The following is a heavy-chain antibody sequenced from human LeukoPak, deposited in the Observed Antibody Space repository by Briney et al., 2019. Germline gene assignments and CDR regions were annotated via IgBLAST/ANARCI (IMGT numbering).Heavy chain of an antibody. CDR1: GGSFSGYY. CDR2: INHSGST. Sequence: SETLSLTCAVYGGSFSGYYWSWIRQPPGKGLEWIGEINHSGSTNYNPSLKSRVTVSVDTSNNQFSLELSSVTAADTAVYYCARGLKWGYVEIRLWNYWGQGTLVTVSS. J-gene: IGHJ4*02. CDR3: ARGLKWGYVEIRLWNY. V-gene: IGHV4-34*01. D-gene: IGHD5-18*01.